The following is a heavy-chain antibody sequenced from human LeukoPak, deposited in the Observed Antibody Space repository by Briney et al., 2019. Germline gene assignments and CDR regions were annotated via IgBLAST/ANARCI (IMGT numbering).Heavy chain of an antibody. V-gene: IGHV1-18*01. J-gene: IGHJ6*02. CDR2: ISAYNGNT. D-gene: IGHD4-23*01. Sequence: ASVKVSCKASGYTFTGYGISWVRQAPGQGLEWMGWISAYNGNTNCAQKLQGRVTMTTDTSTSTAYMELRSLRSDDTAVYYCASSIHGGNGIYYGMDVWGQGTTVTVSS. CDR1: GYTFTGYG. CDR3: ASSIHGGNGIYYGMDV.